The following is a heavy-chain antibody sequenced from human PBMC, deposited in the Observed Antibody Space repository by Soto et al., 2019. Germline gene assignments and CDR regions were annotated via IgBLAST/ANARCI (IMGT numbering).Heavy chain of an antibody. CDR3: ARGKSSGWYRVSYSDS. V-gene: IGHV3-48*02. CDR2: ISSSSSTI. Sequence: EVQLVESGGGLVQPGGSLRLSCAASGFTFSSYSMNWVRQAPGKGLEWVAYISSSSSTIYYADSVKGRFTISRDNAKNSRYLQKNSLRDEDTAVYYCARGKSSGWYRVSYSDSWGQGTLVTVSS. D-gene: IGHD6-19*01. CDR1: GFTFSSYS. J-gene: IGHJ4*02.